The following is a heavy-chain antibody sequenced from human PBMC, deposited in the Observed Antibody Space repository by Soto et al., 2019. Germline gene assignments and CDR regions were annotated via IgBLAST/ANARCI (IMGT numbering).Heavy chain of an antibody. CDR3: AKDGRTIVVVPAARLDAFAI. V-gene: IGHV3-23*01. Sequence: EVQLLESGGGLVQPGGSLRLSCVASGFTFSSYAMSWVRQDPGKGLEWVSAISGSGGSTYYAISVKGRFTISRDNSKNALYLQMNSLRTEDTAVYYCAKDGRTIVVVPAARLDAFAIWGQGTMVTVSS. J-gene: IGHJ3*02. CDR1: GFTFSSYA. CDR2: ISGSGGST. D-gene: IGHD2-2*01.